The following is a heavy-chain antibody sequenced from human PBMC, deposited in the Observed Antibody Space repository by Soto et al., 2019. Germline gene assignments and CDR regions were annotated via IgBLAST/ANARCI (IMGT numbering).Heavy chain of an antibody. CDR1: GGSVRSGGYY. CDR3: AGDRGQVRAYTYGSNAYYYYGIDV. Sequence: PSETLSLTCTVSGGSVRSGGYYWSWIRQPPGKGLECIGYISDSGSTNYNASLKSRVTISVDTSKNQFSLKLTSVTAADTALYYCAGDRGQVRAYTYGSNAYYYYGIDVWGQGTTVTVS. D-gene: IGHD5-18*01. V-gene: IGHV4-61*08. J-gene: IGHJ6*02. CDR2: ISDSGST.